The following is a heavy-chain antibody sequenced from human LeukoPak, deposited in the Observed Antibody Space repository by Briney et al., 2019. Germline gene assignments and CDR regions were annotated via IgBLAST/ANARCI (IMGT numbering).Heavy chain of an antibody. CDR3: ARVGYYYYYGMDV. J-gene: IGHJ6*02. V-gene: IGHV3-7*01. CDR1: GFTLSTNW. CDR2: IKQDGSEK. Sequence: GGSLRLSCAASGFTLSTNWMSWVRQAPGKGLEWVANIKQDGSEKYYVDSVKGRFTISRDNAKNSLYLQMNSLRAEDTAVYYCARVGYYYYYGMDVWSQGTTVTVSS.